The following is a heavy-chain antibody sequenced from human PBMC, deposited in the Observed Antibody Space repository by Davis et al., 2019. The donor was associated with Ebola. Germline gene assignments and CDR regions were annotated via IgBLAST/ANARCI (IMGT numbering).Heavy chain of an antibody. CDR1: GGSFSGYY. V-gene: IGHV4-59*01. D-gene: IGHD3-9*01. CDR2: IYYSGST. CDR3: ARMQPESYYDILTGYYQPYYYYYGMDV. J-gene: IGHJ6*02. Sequence: SETLSLTCAVYGGSFSGYYWSWIRQPPGKGLEWIGYIYYSGSTNYNPSLKSRVTISVDTSKNQFSLKLSSVTAADTAVYYCARMQPESYYDILTGYYQPYYYYYGMDVWGQGTTVTVSS.